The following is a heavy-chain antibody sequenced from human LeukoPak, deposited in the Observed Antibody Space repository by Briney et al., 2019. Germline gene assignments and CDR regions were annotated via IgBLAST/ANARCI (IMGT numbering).Heavy chain of an antibody. CDR2: ISGSGGST. V-gene: IGHV3-23*01. CDR1: GFTFSSYA. CDR3: ANNGGVAVAGSFDY. D-gene: IGHD6-19*01. Sequence: GGSLRLSCAASGFTFSSYAMSWVRQAPGKGLEWVSTISGSGGSTYYADSVKGRFTISRDNSKNTLYLQMNRLRAEDTAVYYCANNGGVAVAGSFDYWGQGTLVTVSS. J-gene: IGHJ4*02.